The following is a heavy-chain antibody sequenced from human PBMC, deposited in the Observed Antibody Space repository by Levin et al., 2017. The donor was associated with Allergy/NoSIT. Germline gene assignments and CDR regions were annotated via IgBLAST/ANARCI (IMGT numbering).Heavy chain of an antibody. Sequence: LSLTCAASGFTFDDYAMHWVRQAPGKGLEWVSGISWNSGSIGYADSVKGRFTISRDNAKNSLYLQMNSLRAEDTALYYCAKDSSHLDYYDSSGYPYYFDYWGQGTLVTVSS. D-gene: IGHD3-22*01. V-gene: IGHV3-9*01. CDR3: AKDSSHLDYYDSSGYPYYFDY. CDR1: GFTFDDYA. J-gene: IGHJ4*02. CDR2: ISWNSGSI.